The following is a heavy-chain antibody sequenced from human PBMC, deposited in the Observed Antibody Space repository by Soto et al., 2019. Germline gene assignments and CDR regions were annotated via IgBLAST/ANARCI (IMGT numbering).Heavy chain of an antibody. J-gene: IGHJ3*02. V-gene: IGHV3-48*03. CDR1: GFTFSSYE. CDR2: ISSGAATI. Sequence: EVQLVESGGGLVQPGGSLRLSCAASGFTFSSYEMNWVRQAPGKGLEWVSYISSGAATIYYADSVKGRFTISRDNAKNSLYLQMNRLRAEDTAVYYCARDRGYSAYGAGNDAFDIWGQGTMFTVSS. CDR3: ARDRGYSAYGAGNDAFDI. D-gene: IGHD5-12*01.